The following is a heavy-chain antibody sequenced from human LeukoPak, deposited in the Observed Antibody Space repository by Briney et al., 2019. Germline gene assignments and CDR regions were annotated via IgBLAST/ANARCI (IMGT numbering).Heavy chain of an antibody. CDR2: INPNSGGT. CDR1: GYTFTGYY. D-gene: IGHD2-15*01. Sequence: ASVKVSCKASGYTFTGYYTHWVRQAPGQGLEWMGWINPNSGGTNYAQKFQGRVTMTRDTSISTAYMELSRLRSDDTAVYYCAREISDCSGGSCYIGEYYYYYGMDVWGQGTKVTVSS. J-gene: IGHJ6*02. V-gene: IGHV1-2*02. CDR3: AREISDCSGGSCYIGEYYYYYGMDV.